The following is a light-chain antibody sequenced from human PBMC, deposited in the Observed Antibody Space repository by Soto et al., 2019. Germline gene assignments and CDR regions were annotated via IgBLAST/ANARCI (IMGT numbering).Light chain of an antibody. Sequence: QSAPTQPPSVSGSPGQSVTISCTGTSSDVGSYNRVSWYQQPPGTAPKLMIYEVSNRPSGVPDRFSGSKSGNTASLTISGLQAEDEADYYCSSRTTSNTLLFGGGTKLTVL. J-gene: IGLJ2*01. CDR1: SSDVGSYNR. CDR3: SSRTTSNTLL. V-gene: IGLV2-18*02. CDR2: EVS.